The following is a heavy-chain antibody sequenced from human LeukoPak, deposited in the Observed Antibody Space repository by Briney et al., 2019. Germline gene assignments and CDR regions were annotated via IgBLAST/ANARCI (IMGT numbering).Heavy chain of an antibody. Sequence: GTSVKVSCKASGFTFTSSAMQWVRQARGQRGEGIGWIVVGSGNTNYAQKFQERVTITRDMSTSTAYMELSSLRSEDTAVYYCAADPNFWSGYYEETQFDPWGQGTLVTVSS. CDR3: AADPNFWSGYYEETQFDP. D-gene: IGHD3-3*01. J-gene: IGHJ5*02. CDR2: IVVGSGNT. V-gene: IGHV1-58*02. CDR1: GFTFTSSA.